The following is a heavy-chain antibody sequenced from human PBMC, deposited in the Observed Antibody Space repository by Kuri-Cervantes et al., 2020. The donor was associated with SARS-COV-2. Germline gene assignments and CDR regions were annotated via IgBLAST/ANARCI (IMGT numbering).Heavy chain of an antibody. CDR2: ISSSSSTI. Sequence: GESLKISCAASGLTFSVYGSNWVRQAPGKGLEWVSYISSSSSTIHYADSVKGRFTVSRDNAKNTLYLQMSSLRAGDTAVYYCARDGYHYASGNYRRRDYYYYYMDVWGKGTTVTVSS. V-gene: IGHV3-48*01. CDR3: ARDGYHYASGNYRRRDYYYYYMDV. J-gene: IGHJ6*03. D-gene: IGHD3-10*01. CDR1: GLTFSVYG.